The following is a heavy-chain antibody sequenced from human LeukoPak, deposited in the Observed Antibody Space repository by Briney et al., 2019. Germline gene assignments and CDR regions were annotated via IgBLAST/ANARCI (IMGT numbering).Heavy chain of an antibody. CDR3: ARGVVGARGTNNWFDP. CDR2: IYYSGST. V-gene: IGHV4-31*03. CDR1: GGSISSGGYY. Sequence: SETLSLTCTVSGGSISSGGYYWSWIRQHPGKGLEWIGYIYYSGSTYYNPSLKSRVTISVDTSKNQFSLKLSSVTAADTAVYYCARGVVGARGTNNWFDPWGQGTLVTVSS. D-gene: IGHD3-10*01. J-gene: IGHJ5*02.